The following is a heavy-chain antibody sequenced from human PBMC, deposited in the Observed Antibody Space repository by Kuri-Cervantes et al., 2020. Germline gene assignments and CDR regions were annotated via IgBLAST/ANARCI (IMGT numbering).Heavy chain of an antibody. CDR3: ARGRTVIVRGVIGY. Sequence: SETLSLTCAVYGGSFSGYYWSWIRQPPGKGLEWIWYIYYSGSTYYNPSLKSRVTISVDTDKNQFSLKLSSGTAADTAVYYCARGRTVIVRGVIGYWGQGTLVTVSS. CDR2: IYYSGST. J-gene: IGHJ4*02. D-gene: IGHD3-10*01. V-gene: IGHV4-34*01. CDR1: GGSFSGYY.